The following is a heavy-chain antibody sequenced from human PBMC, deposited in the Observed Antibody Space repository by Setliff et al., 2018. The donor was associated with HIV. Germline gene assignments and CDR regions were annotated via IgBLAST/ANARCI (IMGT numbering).Heavy chain of an antibody. J-gene: IGHJ3*02. V-gene: IGHV1-18*01. CDR2: ISGYNANT. CDR1: GYTFISYG. D-gene: IGHD2-15*01. Sequence: ASVKVSCKTSGYTFISYGISWVRQAPGQGLEWMGWISGYNANTNYALELQGRLTMTTDTSTSTAYMELRSLRSDDTAMYYCARIRAAALLNAFDIWGQGTMVTVSS. CDR3: ARIRAAALLNAFDI.